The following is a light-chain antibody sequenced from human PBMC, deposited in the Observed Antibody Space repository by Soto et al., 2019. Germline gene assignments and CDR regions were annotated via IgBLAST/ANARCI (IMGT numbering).Light chain of an antibody. CDR2: GAS. CDR1: QSVSSIY. CDR3: QQYGSSRWT. J-gene: IGKJ1*01. Sequence: EIVLTQSPGTLSLSPGQRATLSCRASQSVSSIYLAWYQQKPGQAPRLLIYGASSSATGIPDRFSGSGSGTDFTLTISRLEREGFAVYYCQQYGSSRWTFGQWTKVEI. V-gene: IGKV3-20*01.